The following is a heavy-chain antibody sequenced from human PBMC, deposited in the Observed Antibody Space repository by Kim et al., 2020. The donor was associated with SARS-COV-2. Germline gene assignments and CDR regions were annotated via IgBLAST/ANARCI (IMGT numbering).Heavy chain of an antibody. V-gene: IGHV1-46*01. D-gene: IGHD2-15*01. CDR3: ARKNIGVVVAKFDY. Sequence: AQKFQGTFTMTRDTSTSTVYRELSSLRSEDTAVYYCARKNIGVVVAKFDYWGQGTLVTVSS. J-gene: IGHJ4*02.